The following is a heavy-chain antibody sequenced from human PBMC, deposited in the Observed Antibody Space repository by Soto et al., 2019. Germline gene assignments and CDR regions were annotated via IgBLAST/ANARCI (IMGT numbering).Heavy chain of an antibody. CDR2: ISASGGNI. J-gene: IGHJ2*01. CDR3: AKVAGGLGYFDL. V-gene: IGHV3-23*01. Sequence: EVQLLESGGGLARPGGSLRLSCVASGFIFSDYAMTWIRQAPGKGLEWVATISASGGNIEYTDSLKGRFTISRDNSKKTVYLPINGLTADDTAVHYCAKVAGGLGYFDLWGRGTLVTVSS. D-gene: IGHD3-16*01. CDR1: GFIFSDYA.